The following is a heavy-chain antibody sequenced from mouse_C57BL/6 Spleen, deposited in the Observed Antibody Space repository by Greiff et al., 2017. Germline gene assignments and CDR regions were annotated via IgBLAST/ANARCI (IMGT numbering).Heavy chain of an antibody. CDR2: IDPSDSYT. CDR3: ALYYDYSWFAY. CDR1: GYTFTSYW. J-gene: IGHJ3*01. V-gene: IGHV1-69*01. D-gene: IGHD2-4*01. Sequence: QVQLQQSGAELVMPGASVKLSCKASGYTFTSYWMHWVKQRPGQGLEWIGEIDPSDSYTNYNQKFKGKSTLTVDKSSSTAYMQLSSLTSEDSAVYYCALYYDYSWFAYWGQGTLVTVSA.